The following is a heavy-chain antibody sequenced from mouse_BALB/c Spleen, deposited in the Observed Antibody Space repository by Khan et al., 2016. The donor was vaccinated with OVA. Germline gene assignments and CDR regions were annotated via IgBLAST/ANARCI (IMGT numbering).Heavy chain of an antibody. J-gene: IGHJ4*01. CDR2: ISYSGST. CDR3: ARSGTYYYAMDY. CDR1: GYSITSDYA. Sequence: EVQLQESGPGLVKPSQSLSLTCTVTGYSITSDYAWNWIRQFPGNKLEWMGYISYSGSTSYNPSLKSRISITRDTSKNQFFLQLNSVTTEDTATXSCARSGTYYYAMDYWGQGTSVTVSS. D-gene: IGHD3-1*01. V-gene: IGHV3-2*02.